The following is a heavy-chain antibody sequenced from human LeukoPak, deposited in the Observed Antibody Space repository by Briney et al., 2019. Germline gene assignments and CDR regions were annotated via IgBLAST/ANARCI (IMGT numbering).Heavy chain of an antibody. D-gene: IGHD2-15*01. CDR1: GFTFSSYA. CDR2: ITGSGLST. CDR3: AKERGVVAAAPDY. Sequence: GSLRLSCAASGFTFSSYALSWVRQAPGKGLEWVSGITGSGLSTYYADSVKGRFTISRDNSKNTLYLQMNSLRAEDTAVYYCAKERGVVAAAPDYWGQGTLVTVSS. J-gene: IGHJ4*02. V-gene: IGHV3-23*01.